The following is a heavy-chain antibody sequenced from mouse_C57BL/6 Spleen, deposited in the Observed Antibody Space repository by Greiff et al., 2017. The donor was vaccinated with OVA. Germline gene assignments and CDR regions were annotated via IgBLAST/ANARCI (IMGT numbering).Heavy chain of an antibody. Sequence: EVQLQQSGPGMVKPSQSLSLTCTVTGYSITSGYDWHWIRHFPGNKLEWMGYISYSGSTNYNPSLKSRISITHDTSKNHFFLKLNSVTTEDTATYYCARTVAPSYWYFDVWGTGTTVTVSS. CDR3: ARTVAPSYWYFDV. J-gene: IGHJ1*03. CDR2: ISYSGST. D-gene: IGHD1-3*01. V-gene: IGHV3-1*01. CDR1: GYSITSGYD.